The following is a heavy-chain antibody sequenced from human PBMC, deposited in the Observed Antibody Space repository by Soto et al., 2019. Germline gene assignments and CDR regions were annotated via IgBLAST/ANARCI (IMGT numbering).Heavy chain of an antibody. D-gene: IGHD2-15*01. CDR2: IIPIFGTA. CDR1: GGTFSSYA. Sequence: GASVKVSCKASGGTFSSYAISWVRQAPGQGLEWMGGIIPIFGTANYAQKFQGRVTITADESTSTAYMELSSLRSEDTAVYYCARESVIGYCSGGSCAPGGAFDIWGQGTMVTVS. V-gene: IGHV1-69*13. CDR3: ARESVIGYCSGGSCAPGGAFDI. J-gene: IGHJ3*02.